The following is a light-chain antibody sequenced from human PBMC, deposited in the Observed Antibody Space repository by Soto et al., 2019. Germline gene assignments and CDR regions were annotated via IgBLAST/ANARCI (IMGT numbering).Light chain of an antibody. V-gene: IGKV1-5*03. J-gene: IGKJ1*01. CDR1: QDINKW. Sequence: DRLTISCRVSQDINKWLDWYQQKPGTAPKLLISMASILNSGVPSRFSGSGSGTEFTLNISRLQADDFAAYYCQQYHRYSDAFGQGTKVDIK. CDR3: QQYHRYSDA. CDR2: MAS.